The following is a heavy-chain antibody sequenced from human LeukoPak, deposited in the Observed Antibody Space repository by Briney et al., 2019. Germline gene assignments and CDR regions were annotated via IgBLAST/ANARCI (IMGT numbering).Heavy chain of an antibody. J-gene: IGHJ4*02. CDR2: INYSGST. D-gene: IGHD6-13*01. V-gene: IGHV4-39*07. CDR1: CGSISSSSYY. CDR3: ARRYAAAIDH. Sequence: SETLSLTCTVSCGSISSSSYYWGWIRQPPGKGLEWIGSINYSGSTYYNPSLKSRVTISGDPSKNQFSLKLSSVTAAATAVYCCARRYAAAIDHWGQGNLVSVFS.